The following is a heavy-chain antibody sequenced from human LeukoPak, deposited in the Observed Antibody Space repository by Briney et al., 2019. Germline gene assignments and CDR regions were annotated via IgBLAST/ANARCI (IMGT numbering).Heavy chain of an antibody. D-gene: IGHD3-16*01. CDR2: IYPGDSDT. CDR3: ARLSQMGATQSQYDY. CDR1: GYIFSTYW. Sequence: GGSLKISCKGSGYIFSTYWIAWGRQMAGKGLEWLGTIYPGDSDTRYSPFFQGQVTISADKSLSAAYLQWGSLEASDPAMYYCARLSQMGATQSQYDYWGQGSLVTVSS. J-gene: IGHJ4*02. V-gene: IGHV5-51*01.